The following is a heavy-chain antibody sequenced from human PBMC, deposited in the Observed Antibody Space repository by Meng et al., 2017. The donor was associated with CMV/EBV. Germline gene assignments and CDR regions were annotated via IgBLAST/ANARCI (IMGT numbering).Heavy chain of an antibody. CDR1: DSVSSNSAA. V-gene: IGHV6-1*01. J-gene: IGHJ4*02. CDR3: ARGIAVAGTRFDY. Sequence: DSVSSNSAAWNWIRHSPSRGLEWLGRTYYRSKWYNAYAVSVKSRITINTDTSKNQFSLQLNSVTPGDTAVYYCARGIAVAGTRFDYWGQGTLVTVSS. CDR2: TYYRSKWYN. D-gene: IGHD6-19*01.